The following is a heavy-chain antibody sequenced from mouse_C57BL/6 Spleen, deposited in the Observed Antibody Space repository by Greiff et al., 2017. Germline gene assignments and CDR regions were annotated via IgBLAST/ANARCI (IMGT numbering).Heavy chain of an antibody. J-gene: IGHJ2*01. CDR2: INPSSGYT. Sequence: VNVVESGAELAKPGASVKLSCKASGYTFTSYWMHWVKQRPGQGLEWIGYINPSSGYTKYNQKFKDKATLTADKSSSTAYMQLSSLTYEDSAVYYCARLWDERGFDYWGQGTTLTVSS. V-gene: IGHV1-7*01. CDR1: GYTFTSYW. D-gene: IGHD4-1*01. CDR3: ARLWDERGFDY.